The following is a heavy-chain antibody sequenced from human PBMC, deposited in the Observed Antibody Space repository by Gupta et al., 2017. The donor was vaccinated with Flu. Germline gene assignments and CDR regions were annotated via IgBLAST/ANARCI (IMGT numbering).Heavy chain of an antibody. Sequence: KVSCKASGYTFTAYYRHWVRQAPGQGLEWMGWINPNSGDTNYAQKFQGRVTMTRDTSISTAYMELSSLKFDDTAVYYCARGGTYDYWGQGTLVTVSS. CDR3: ARGGTYDY. D-gene: IGHD3-16*01. CDR2: INPNSGDT. J-gene: IGHJ4*02. V-gene: IGHV1-2*02. CDR1: GYTFTAYY.